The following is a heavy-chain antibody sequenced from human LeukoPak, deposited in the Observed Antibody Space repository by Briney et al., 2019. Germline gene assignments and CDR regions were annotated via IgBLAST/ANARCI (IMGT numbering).Heavy chain of an antibody. V-gene: IGHV4-39*07. D-gene: IGHD2-15*01. CDR2: IYYSGST. CDR3: ARGGSGGSCSDY. Sequence: KPSETLSLTCTVSGGSISSSSYYWGWIRQPPGKGLEWIGSIYYSGSTYYNPSLKSRVTISVDTSKNQFSLKLSSVTAADTAVYYCARGGSGGSCSDYWGQGTLVTVSS. J-gene: IGHJ4*02. CDR1: GGSISSSSYY.